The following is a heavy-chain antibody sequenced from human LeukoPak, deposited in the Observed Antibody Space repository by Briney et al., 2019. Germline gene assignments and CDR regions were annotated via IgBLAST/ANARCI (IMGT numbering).Heavy chain of an antibody. CDR1: GGSISSSSYY. CDR3: ARGKVVAATPAYYGMDV. J-gene: IGHJ6*02. Sequence: SETLSLTCTVSGGSISSSSYYWGWIRQPPGKGLEWIGSIYYSGSTYYNPSLKSRVTISVDTSKNQFSLKLSSVTAADTAVYYCARGKVVAATPAYYGMDVWGQGTTVTVSS. V-gene: IGHV4-39*07. D-gene: IGHD2-15*01. CDR2: IYYSGST.